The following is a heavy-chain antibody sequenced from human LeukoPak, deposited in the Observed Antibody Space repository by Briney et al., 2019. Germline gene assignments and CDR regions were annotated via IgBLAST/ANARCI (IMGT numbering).Heavy chain of an antibody. J-gene: IGHJ5*02. V-gene: IGHV4-34*01. D-gene: IGHD2-15*01. Sequence: SETLSLTCAVYGGSFSGYYWSWIRQPPGRGREWIGEINHSGSTNYNPSLKSRVTISVDTSKNQFSLKLSSVTAADTAVYYCARRGYCSGGSCYYWFDPWGQGTLVTVSS. CDR3: ARRGYCSGGSCYYWFDP. CDR1: GGSFSGYY. CDR2: INHSGST.